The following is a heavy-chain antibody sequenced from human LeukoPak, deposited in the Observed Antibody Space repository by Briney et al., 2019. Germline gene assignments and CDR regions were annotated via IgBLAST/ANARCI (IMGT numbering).Heavy chain of an antibody. V-gene: IGHV3-66*01. Sequence: PGGSLRLSCAASGFTVSTYYMSWVRQAPGKGLEWVSIIYSGGNTYYAHSVKGRFTISKDNSKSTLYLQMNSLRAEDTAVYYCTRAGQWTYGFQDYWGQGTLVIVSS. D-gene: IGHD3-10*01. J-gene: IGHJ4*02. CDR2: IYSGGNT. CDR1: GFTVSTYY. CDR3: TRAGQWTYGFQDY.